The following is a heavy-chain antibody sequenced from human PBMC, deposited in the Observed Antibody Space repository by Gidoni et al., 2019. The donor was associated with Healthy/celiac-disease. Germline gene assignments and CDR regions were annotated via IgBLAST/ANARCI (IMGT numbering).Heavy chain of an antibody. CDR2: ISWNSGSI. Sequence: EVQLVEYGGGLVQPGRSLRLSCAASGFTFDAYAMHWVRQAPGKGLGWVSGISWNSGSIGDADSVKVRFTISRDNAKNSLYLQMNSLRAEDTALYYCAKGGYSYGLGSDYWGQGTLVTVSS. CDR3: AKGGYSYGLGSDY. J-gene: IGHJ4*02. V-gene: IGHV3-9*01. D-gene: IGHD5-18*01. CDR1: GFTFDAYA.